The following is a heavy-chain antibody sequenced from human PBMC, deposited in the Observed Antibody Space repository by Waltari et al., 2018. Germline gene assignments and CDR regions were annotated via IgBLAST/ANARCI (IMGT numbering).Heavy chain of an antibody. V-gene: IGHV3-33*01. D-gene: IGHD3-3*01. CDR1: GFTFTNHG. J-gene: IGHJ3*02. CDR2: IWYDGSNK. CDR3: ARGDGGSGLGASDI. Sequence: QVQLVESGGGVVQSGRSLRLSCVGSGFTFTNHGMNWVRQVPGKGLEWVAVIWYDGSNKNYVASVKGRFTISRDNSKNTMYLEMNRLRAEDTAVYFCARGDGGSGLGASDIWGQGTMVTVSS.